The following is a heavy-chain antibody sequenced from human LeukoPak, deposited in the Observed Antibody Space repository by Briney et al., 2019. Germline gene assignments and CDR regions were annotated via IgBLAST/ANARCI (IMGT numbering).Heavy chain of an antibody. CDR2: ISGSGGST. D-gene: IGHD2-15*01. J-gene: IGHJ4*02. V-gene: IGHV3-23*01. CDR3: AEGYCSGGSCYKNY. CDR1: GFTFSSYA. Sequence: PGGSLRLSCAASGFTFSSYAMSWVRQAPGKGLXXXXAISGSGGSTYYADSVKGRFTISRDNSKNTLYLQMNSLRAEDTAVYYCAEGYCSGGSCYKNYWGQGTLVTVSS.